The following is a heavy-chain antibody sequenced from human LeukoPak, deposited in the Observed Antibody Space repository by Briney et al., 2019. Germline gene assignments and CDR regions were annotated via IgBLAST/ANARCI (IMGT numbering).Heavy chain of an antibody. CDR1: GYSISSGYY. CDR2: IYHSGST. J-gene: IGHJ2*01. CDR3: ARDLYCSSTSCSWYFDL. Sequence: PSETLSFTCTVSGYSISSGYYWGWIRQPPGKGLEWIGSIYHSGSTYYNPSLKSRVTISVDTSKNQFSLKLSSVTAADTAVYYCARDLYCSSTSCSWYFDLWGRGTLATVSS. D-gene: IGHD2-2*01. V-gene: IGHV4-38-2*02.